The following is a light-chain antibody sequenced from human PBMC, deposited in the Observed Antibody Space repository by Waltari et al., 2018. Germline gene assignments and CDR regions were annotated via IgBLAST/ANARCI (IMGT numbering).Light chain of an antibody. CDR2: DAS. CDR1: QDISNY. J-gene: IGKJ2*01. CDR3: QQYDNLPPYT. Sequence: DIQMTQSPSSLSASVGDRVTLTCQARQDISNYLNWYQQKPGKAPKLLIYDASNLETGVPSRFSGSGSGTDFTFTISSLQPEDIATYYCQQYDNLPPYTFGQGTKLEIK. V-gene: IGKV1-33*01.